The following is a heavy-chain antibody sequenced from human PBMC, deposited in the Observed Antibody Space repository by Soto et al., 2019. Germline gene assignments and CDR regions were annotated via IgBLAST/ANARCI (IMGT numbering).Heavy chain of an antibody. Sequence: HPGGSLRLSCAASGFTFSSYAMSWVRQAPGKGLEWVSAISGSGGSTYYADSVKGRFTISRDNSKNTLYLQMNSLRAEDTAVYYCAKMYYDFWSGYPHQYYFDYWGQGTLVTVSS. CDR3: AKMYYDFWSGYPHQYYFDY. V-gene: IGHV3-23*01. D-gene: IGHD3-3*01. CDR2: ISGSGGST. J-gene: IGHJ4*02. CDR1: GFTFSSYA.